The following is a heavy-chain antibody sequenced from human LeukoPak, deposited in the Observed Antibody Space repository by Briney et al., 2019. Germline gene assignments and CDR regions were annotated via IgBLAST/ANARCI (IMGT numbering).Heavy chain of an antibody. J-gene: IGHJ4*02. V-gene: IGHV4-34*01. D-gene: IGHD6-19*01. CDR2: INHSGST. CDR3: AREAVAADY. CDR1: GGSFSGYY. Sequence: SETLSLTCAVYGGSFSGYYWSWIRQPPGKGLEWIGEINHSGSTNYNPSLKSRVTISVDTSKNQFSLKLSSVTAADTAVYYCAREAVAADYWGQGTLVTVSS.